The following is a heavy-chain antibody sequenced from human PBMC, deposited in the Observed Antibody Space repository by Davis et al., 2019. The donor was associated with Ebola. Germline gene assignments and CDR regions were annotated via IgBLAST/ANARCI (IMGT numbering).Heavy chain of an antibody. Sequence: GGSLRLSCAASGFTFSSYAMSWVRQAPGKGLEWVASISAFGDRIDYADPVRGRFSISRDNAKNSLYLQMNSLRAEDMAVYYCARALGGEDDWGQGTLVTVSS. CDR1: GFTFSSYA. CDR3: ARALGGEDD. CDR2: ISAFGDRI. D-gene: IGHD3-16*01. V-gene: IGHV3-21*01. J-gene: IGHJ4*02.